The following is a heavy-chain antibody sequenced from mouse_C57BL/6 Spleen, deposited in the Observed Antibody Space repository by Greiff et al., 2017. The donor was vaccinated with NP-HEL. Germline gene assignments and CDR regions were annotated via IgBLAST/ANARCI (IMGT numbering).Heavy chain of an antibody. CDR1: GFSLTSYG. D-gene: IGHD1-1*01. V-gene: IGHV2-2*01. CDR3: GRSWDGSSYWYFDV. Sequence: VQLQQSGPGLVQPSQSLSIPCTVSGFSLTSYGVHWVRQSPGKGLEWLGVIWSGGSTDYNAAFISRLSISKDNSKSQVFFKMNSLQADDTAIYYCGRSWDGSSYWYFDVWGKGTTVTVSS. J-gene: IGHJ1*03. CDR2: IWSGGST.